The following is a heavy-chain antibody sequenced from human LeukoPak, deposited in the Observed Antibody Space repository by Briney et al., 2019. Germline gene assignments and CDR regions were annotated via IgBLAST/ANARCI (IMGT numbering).Heavy chain of an antibody. CDR1: GFTFSSYS. J-gene: IGHJ4*02. V-gene: IGHV3-21*01. D-gene: IGHD3-22*01. Sequence: GGSLRLSCAASGFTFSSYSMNWVRQAPGKGLEWVSSISSSSSYIYYADSVKGRFTISRDNAKNSLYLQMDSLRAEDTAVYYCARVSPLVVRLSDYWGQGTLVTVSS. CDR2: ISSSSSYI. CDR3: ARVSPLVVRLSDY.